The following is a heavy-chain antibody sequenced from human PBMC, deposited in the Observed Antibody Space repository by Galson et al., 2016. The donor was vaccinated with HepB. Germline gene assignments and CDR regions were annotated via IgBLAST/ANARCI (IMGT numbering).Heavy chain of an antibody. J-gene: IGHJ6*02. V-gene: IGHV1-69*13. CDR1: GGSFSSYP. CDR2: IIPIFGTT. D-gene: IGHD1-26*01. CDR3: ARDNSAMGSPYYYGVDV. Sequence: SVKVSCKVSGGSFSSYPLSWVRQAPGQGPEWMGGIIPIFGTTTYSQKFQGRLTITADESTRTAYMELSSLRSGDTAIFYCARDNSAMGSPYYYGVDVWGQGTTVTVSS.